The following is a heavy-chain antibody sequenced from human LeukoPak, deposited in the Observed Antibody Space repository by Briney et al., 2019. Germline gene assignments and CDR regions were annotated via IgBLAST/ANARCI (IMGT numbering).Heavy chain of an antibody. CDR1: GFTFNRHA. CDR2: ISYDKSYK. D-gene: IGHD3-9*01. V-gene: IGHV3-30*04. CDR3: ARSLTGYAAFEI. Sequence: GGSLRLSCAASGFTFNRHAMHWVRQAPGKGLEWVAVISYDKSYKEYTDSVKGRFTISRDNSRNTLFLEMNSLRTEDTAIYYCARSLTGYAAFEIWGRGTSGTVSS. J-gene: IGHJ3*02.